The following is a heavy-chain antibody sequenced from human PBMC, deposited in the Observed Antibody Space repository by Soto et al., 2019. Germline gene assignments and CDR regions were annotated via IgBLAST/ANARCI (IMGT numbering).Heavy chain of an antibody. CDR3: ARGVQLEQFDY. V-gene: IGHV3-48*03. CDR1: GFTFSSYE. Sequence: EVQLVESGGGLVQPGGSLRLSCAASGFTFSSYEMNWVRQAPGKGLEWVSYISSSGSTIYYADSMKGRFTISRDNAKNSLYLQMNSLRAEDTAVYYCARGVQLEQFDYWGQGTLVTVSS. CDR2: ISSSGSTI. D-gene: IGHD1-1*01. J-gene: IGHJ4*02.